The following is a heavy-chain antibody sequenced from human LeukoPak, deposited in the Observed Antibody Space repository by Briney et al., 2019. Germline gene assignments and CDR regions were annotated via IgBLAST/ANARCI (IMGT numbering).Heavy chain of an antibody. CDR1: GGSFSGYY. D-gene: IGHD6-6*01. J-gene: IGHJ4*02. V-gene: IGHV4-34*01. Sequence: SETLSLTCAVYGGSFSGYYWNWIRQPPGKGLEWIGEINHSGSTNYNPSLKSRVTIAVDTSKNQFSLKLSSVTAADTAVYYCAGHRGSSTEFDYWGQGTLVTVSS. CDR2: INHSGST. CDR3: AGHRGSSTEFDY.